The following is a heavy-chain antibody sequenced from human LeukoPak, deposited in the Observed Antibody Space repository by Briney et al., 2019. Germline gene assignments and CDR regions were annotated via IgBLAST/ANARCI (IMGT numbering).Heavy chain of an antibody. D-gene: IGHD3-16*01. Sequence: SETLSLTCTVSGGSISSSSYYWGWIRQPPGKGLEWIGSIYYSGSTYYNPSLKSRVTISVDTSKNQFSLKLSSVTAADTAVYYCARLLAYGGFEYWGQGALVTVSS. V-gene: IGHV4-39*07. CDR1: GGSISSSSYY. CDR3: ARLLAYGGFEY. CDR2: IYYSGST. J-gene: IGHJ4*02.